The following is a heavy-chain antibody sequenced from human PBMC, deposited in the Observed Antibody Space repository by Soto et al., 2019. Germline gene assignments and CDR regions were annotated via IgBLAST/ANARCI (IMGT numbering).Heavy chain of an antibody. J-gene: IGHJ4*02. CDR3: AHRTLSAKGFDY. Sequence: QITLKESGPTLVKPTQTLTLTCTFSGFSLSTSGVGVGWIRQPPGKALEWLALIYWDDDKRYSPSLKSRLTITKDTTKNQVVLTMTNMDPVDTATYYCAHRTLSAKGFDYWGQGTLVTVSS. CDR2: IYWDDDK. CDR1: GFSLSTSGVG. V-gene: IGHV2-5*02.